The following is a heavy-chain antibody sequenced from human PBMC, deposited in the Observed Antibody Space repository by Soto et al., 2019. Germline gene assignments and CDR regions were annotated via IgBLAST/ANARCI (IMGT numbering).Heavy chain of an antibody. D-gene: IGHD6-6*01. V-gene: IGHV4-39*01. CDR2: IYYSGST. Sequence: PSETLSLTCTVSGGSISSSSYYWGWIRQPPGKGLEWIGSIYYSGSTYYNPSLKSRVTISVDTSKNQFSLKLSSVTAADTAVYYCARQRGKYRREHWGQGTLVTVSS. J-gene: IGHJ4*02. CDR1: GGSISSSSYY. CDR3: ARQRGKYRREH.